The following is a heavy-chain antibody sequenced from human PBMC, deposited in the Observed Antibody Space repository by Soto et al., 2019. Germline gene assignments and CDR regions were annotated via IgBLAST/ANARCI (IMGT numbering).Heavy chain of an antibody. J-gene: IGHJ4*02. Sequence: GGSLRLSCAASGFTFSNYGMYWVRQAPGKGLEWVAFISYDGSDKYYVDSVKGRFTISRDNAKNSLYLQMNSLRAEDSAIYYCARERSRIDYWGQGIQVTVSS. CDR1: GFTFSNYG. CDR3: ARERSRIDY. CDR2: ISYDGSDK. V-gene: IGHV3-30*03.